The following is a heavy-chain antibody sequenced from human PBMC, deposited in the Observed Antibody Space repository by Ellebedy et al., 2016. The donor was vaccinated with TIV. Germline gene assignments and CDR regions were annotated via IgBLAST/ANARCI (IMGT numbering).Heavy chain of an antibody. D-gene: IGHD6-6*01. CDR1: GGSISSSSYY. CDR3: ARHVDEYSSSKRFDP. V-gene: IGHV4-39*01. J-gene: IGHJ5*02. CDR2: IYYSGST. Sequence: MPSETLSLTCTVSGGSISSSSYYRGWIRQPPGKGLVWIGSIYYSGSTYYNPSLKSRVTISVDTSKNQFSLKLSSVTAADTAVYYCARHVDEYSSSKRFDPWGQGTLVTVSS.